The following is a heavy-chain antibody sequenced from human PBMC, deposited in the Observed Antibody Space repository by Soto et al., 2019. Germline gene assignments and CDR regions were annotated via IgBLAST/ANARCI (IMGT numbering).Heavy chain of an antibody. CDR3: ARMFRHPYYDYYASSSSLDY. Sequence: SGPTLVNPTQTLTLTCTFSGFSLNERAVGVGWIRQPPGKALEWLAFTYWDDDNHYSPSLKNRLTITKDTSKNQVVLTMTNTDPADTATYYCARMFRHPYYDYYASSSSLDYWGQQTLLPISS. CDR1: GFSLNERAVG. D-gene: IGHD3-22*01. CDR2: TYWDDDN. V-gene: IGHV2-5*02. J-gene: IGHJ4*02.